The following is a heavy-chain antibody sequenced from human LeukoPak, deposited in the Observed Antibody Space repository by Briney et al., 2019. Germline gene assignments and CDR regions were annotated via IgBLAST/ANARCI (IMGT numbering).Heavy chain of an antibody. D-gene: IGHD2-15*01. CDR2: ISSSGSTI. J-gene: IGHJ5*02. CDR1: GFTFSDYY. Sequence: GGSLRLSCAASGFTFSDYYMSWIRQAPGKGLEWVSYISSSGSTIYYADSVKGRFTISRDNAKNSLYLQMNGLRAEDTAVYYCARGPVVVAATPWFDPWGQGTLVTVSS. CDR3: ARGPVVVAATPWFDP. V-gene: IGHV3-11*04.